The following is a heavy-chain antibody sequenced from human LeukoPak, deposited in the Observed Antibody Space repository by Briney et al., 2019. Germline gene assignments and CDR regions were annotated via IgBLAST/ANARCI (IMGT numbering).Heavy chain of an antibody. CDR3: AKDKSAGQYSSSEDDAFDI. V-gene: IGHV3-9*01. CDR1: GFTFDDYA. D-gene: IGHD6-6*01. J-gene: IGHJ3*02. Sequence: GGSLRLSGAAPGFTFDDYAMHWVRQAPGKGLEWVSGISWNSGSIGYAHSVKGRFTISGDNAKNSLYLQMNSLRAEDTALYYCAKDKSAGQYSSSEDDAFDIWGQGTMVTVSS. CDR2: ISWNSGSI.